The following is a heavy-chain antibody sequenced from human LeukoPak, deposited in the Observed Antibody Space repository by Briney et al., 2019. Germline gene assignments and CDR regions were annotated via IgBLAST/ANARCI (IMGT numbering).Heavy chain of an antibody. CDR2: ISYDGSNK. V-gene: IGHV3-30-3*01. D-gene: IGHD5-12*01. J-gene: IGHJ4*02. Sequence: GRSLRLSCAASGFTFSSYAMHWVRQAPGKGLEWVAVISYDGSNKYYADSVKGRFTISRDNSKNTLYLHMDSLRADDTAVYYCAKGAGVATYYFDYWGQGTLVTVSS. CDR1: GFTFSSYA. CDR3: AKGAGVATYYFDY.